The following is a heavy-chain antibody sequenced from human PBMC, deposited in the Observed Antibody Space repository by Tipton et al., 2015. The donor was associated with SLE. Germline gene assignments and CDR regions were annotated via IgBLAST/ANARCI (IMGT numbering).Heavy chain of an antibody. D-gene: IGHD2-15*01. CDR2: IYHSGST. Sequence: LRLSCAVSGYSISSGYYWGWIRQPPGKGLEWIGSIYHSGSTYYNPSLKSRVTISLDTSKNQFSLKLSSVTAADTAVYYCARGPRSLGGSPRDDTWGQGTLVTVSS. J-gene: IGHJ5*02. V-gene: IGHV4-38-2*01. CDR1: GYSISSGYY. CDR3: ARGPRSLGGSPRDDT.